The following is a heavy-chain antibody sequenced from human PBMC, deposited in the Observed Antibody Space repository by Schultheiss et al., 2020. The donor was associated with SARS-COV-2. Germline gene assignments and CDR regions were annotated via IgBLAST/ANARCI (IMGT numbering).Heavy chain of an antibody. J-gene: IGHJ4*02. V-gene: IGHV3-64*04. CDR1: GFTFISYA. Sequence: GESLKISCAASGFTFISYAMHWVRQAPGKGLEYVSAISSNGGSTYYADSVKGRFTISRDNANNSLYLQMNSLKAEDTGVYYCARGVQGFDSWGQGTLVTVSS. CDR2: ISSNGGST. D-gene: IGHD1-1*01. CDR3: ARGVQGFDS.